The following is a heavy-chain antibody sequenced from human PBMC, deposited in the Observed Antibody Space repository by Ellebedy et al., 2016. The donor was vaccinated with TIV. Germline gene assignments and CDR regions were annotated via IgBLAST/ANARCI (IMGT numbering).Heavy chain of an antibody. Sequence: SLKISCAASGFTFDDYAMHWVRQAPGKGLEWVSGISWNSGSIGYADSVKGRFTISRDNAKNSLYLQMNSLRAEDTALYYCAKDSGHGDYPNYYYGMDVWGQGTTVTVSS. CDR3: AKDSGHGDYPNYYYGMDV. D-gene: IGHD4-17*01. CDR1: GFTFDDYA. CDR2: ISWNSGSI. V-gene: IGHV3-9*01. J-gene: IGHJ6*02.